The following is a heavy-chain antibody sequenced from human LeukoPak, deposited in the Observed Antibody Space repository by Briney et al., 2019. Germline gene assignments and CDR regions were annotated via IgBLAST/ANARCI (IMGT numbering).Heavy chain of an antibody. CDR2: LYYSGST. CDR1: GGSISSSSYY. J-gene: IGHJ4*02. Sequence: SETLSLICTVSGGSISSSSYYWAWIRQPPGKGLEWIGNLYYSGSTYYNPSLKSRLTISVDTSKNQFSLKLSSVTAADTAVYYCARRRGYDHFDYWGRGTLVTVPS. CDR3: ARRRGYDHFDY. D-gene: IGHD5-12*01. V-gene: IGHV4-39*01.